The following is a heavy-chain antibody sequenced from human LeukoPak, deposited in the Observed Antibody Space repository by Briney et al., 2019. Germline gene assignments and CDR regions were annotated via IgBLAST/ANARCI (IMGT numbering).Heavy chain of an antibody. CDR2: MSYDGSNK. CDR1: GFIFNSYA. J-gene: IGHJ4*02. CDR3: ARDHGYYYGSGTYYNY. V-gene: IGHV3-30-3*01. Sequence: GGSLRLSCAASGFIFNSYAMHWVRQAPGKGLEWVAVMSYDGSNKYHADSVKGRFTISRDNSKNTLYLQMNSLRVEDTAVYYCARDHGYYYGSGTYYNYWGQGTLVTVSS. D-gene: IGHD3-10*01.